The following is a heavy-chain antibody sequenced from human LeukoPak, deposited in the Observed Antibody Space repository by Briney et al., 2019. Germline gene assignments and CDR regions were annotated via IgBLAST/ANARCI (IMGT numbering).Heavy chain of an antibody. Sequence: GGSLRLSCAASGFTFSSYGMSWVRQAPGKGLEWVSSISGSGNTYYADSVKGRFTVSRDNSKNTLYLQVNSLRAEDTAVFYCAKGRISSAAGLDYWGQGTLVTVSS. J-gene: IGHJ4*02. V-gene: IGHV3-23*01. CDR2: ISGSGNT. CDR3: AKGRISSAAGLDY. CDR1: GFTFSSYG. D-gene: IGHD6-13*01.